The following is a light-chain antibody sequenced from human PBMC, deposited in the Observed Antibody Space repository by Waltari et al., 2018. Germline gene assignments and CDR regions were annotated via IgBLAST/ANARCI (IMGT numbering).Light chain of an antibody. J-gene: IGLJ2*01. Sequence: QSALTQPASMSASPGQAITISCTGSTNDVGGHDFVPWYQQHPGKAPNLIIYDVTKRPSGVSNRFSGSKSGNTASLTISGLQGEDEAHYYCSSFSSGDTLVLFGGGTRLTVL. CDR3: SSFSSGDTLVL. CDR1: TNDVGGHDF. CDR2: DVT. V-gene: IGLV2-14*03.